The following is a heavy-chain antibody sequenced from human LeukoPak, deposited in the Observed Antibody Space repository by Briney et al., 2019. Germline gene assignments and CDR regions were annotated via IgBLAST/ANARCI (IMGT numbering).Heavy chain of an antibody. CDR2: TYYRSTWYN. J-gene: IGHJ5*02. V-gene: IGHV6-1*01. Sequence: SQTLSLTCAISGDSVSSNSVTWNWIRQSPSRGLEWLGRTYYRSTWYNDYAASVRGRITVNPDASKNQFSLHLNSVTPEDTAVYYCARRLTQYDCFDPWGQGILVTVSS. CDR3: ARRLTQYDCFDP. CDR1: GDSVSSNSVT. D-gene: IGHD2-2*01.